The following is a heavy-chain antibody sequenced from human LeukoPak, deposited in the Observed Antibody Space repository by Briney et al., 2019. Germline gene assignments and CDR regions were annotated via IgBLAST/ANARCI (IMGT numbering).Heavy chain of an antibody. CDR3: ARVRYLGGDAFDI. D-gene: IGHD3-9*01. V-gene: IGHV4-39*07. J-gene: IGHJ3*02. CDR2: IYYSGST. CDR1: GGSISSSSYY. Sequence: SETLSLTCTVSGGSISSSSYYWGWIRQPPGKGLEWIGSIYYSGSTYYNPSLKSRVTISVDTSKNQFSLKLSSVTAADTAVYYCARVRYLGGDAFDIWGQGTMVTVSS.